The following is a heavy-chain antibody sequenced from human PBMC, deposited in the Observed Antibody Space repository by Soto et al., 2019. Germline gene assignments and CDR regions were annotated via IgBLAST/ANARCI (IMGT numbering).Heavy chain of an antibody. CDR3: ARRVRCSGGSCPAADAFDI. CDR2: IYYSGST. J-gene: IGHJ3*02. D-gene: IGHD2-15*01. CDR1: GGSISSSSYY. V-gene: IGHV4-39*01. Sequence: QLQLQESGPGLVKPSETLSLTCTVSGGSISSSSYYWGWIRQPPGKGLEWIGSIYYSGSTYYNPSLKTRVTISVDPSKNQFSLKLSSVTAADTAVYYCARRVRCSGGSCPAADAFDIWGQGTMVTVSS.